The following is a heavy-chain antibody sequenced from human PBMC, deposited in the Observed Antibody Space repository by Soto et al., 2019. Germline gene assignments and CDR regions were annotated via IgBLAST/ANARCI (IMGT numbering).Heavy chain of an antibody. Sequence: QITLKESGPTLVKPTQTLTLTCTFSGFSLSTSGVGVGWIRQPPGKALEWLALIYWNDDKRYSPSLKSRLTITKDTSKNQVVLRMTNMDPVDTATYYCVHTQDSSYYGSGGGWFDPWGQGTLVTVSS. D-gene: IGHD3-10*01. CDR2: IYWNDDK. V-gene: IGHV2-5*01. J-gene: IGHJ5*02. CDR1: GFSLSTSGVG. CDR3: VHTQDSSYYGSGGGWFDP.